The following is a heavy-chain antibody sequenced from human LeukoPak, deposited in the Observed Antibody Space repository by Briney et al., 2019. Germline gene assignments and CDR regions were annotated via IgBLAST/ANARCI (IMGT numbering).Heavy chain of an antibody. CDR3: AKPSLVVVVATTPADY. J-gene: IGHJ4*02. Sequence: GGSLRLSCAASGFTFSSYAMSWVRQAPGKGLEWVSAISGSGGSTYYADSVKGRFTISRDNSKNTLYLQMNSLRAEDTAVYYCAKPSLVVVVATTPADYWGQGTLVTVPS. CDR2: ISGSGGST. D-gene: IGHD2-15*01. V-gene: IGHV3-23*01. CDR1: GFTFSSYA.